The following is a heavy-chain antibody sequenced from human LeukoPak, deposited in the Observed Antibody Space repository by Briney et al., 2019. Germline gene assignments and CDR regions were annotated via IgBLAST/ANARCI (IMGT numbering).Heavy chain of an antibody. J-gene: IGHJ4*02. CDR3: AKDAIIRRFDH. Sequence: GGSLRLSCAASGFTFRNYAMSWVRQAPGKGLEWVSGISGSADSTYYADSVKGRFTISRDNSKNTMYLQMNSLRAEDTAVYYCAKDAIIRRFDHWGQGTLVTVSS. CDR1: GFTFRNYA. V-gene: IGHV3-23*01. CDR2: ISGSADST. D-gene: IGHD2-2*02.